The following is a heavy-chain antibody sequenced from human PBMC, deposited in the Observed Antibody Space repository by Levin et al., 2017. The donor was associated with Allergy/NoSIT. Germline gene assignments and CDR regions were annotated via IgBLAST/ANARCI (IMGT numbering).Heavy chain of an antibody. CDR3: VREIAEEGT. V-gene: IGHV3-30-3*01. D-gene: IGHD2-21*01. CDR2: ISDDGSSE. CDR1: GFTFSNYA. Sequence: GGSLRLSCAASGFTFSNYAMHWVRQAAGKGLEWVGVISDDGSSEFYIDSVKGRFTISRDNSKNRLYLQMDSLRAEDTALYYCVREIAEEGTWGQGTLVIVSS. J-gene: IGHJ4*02.